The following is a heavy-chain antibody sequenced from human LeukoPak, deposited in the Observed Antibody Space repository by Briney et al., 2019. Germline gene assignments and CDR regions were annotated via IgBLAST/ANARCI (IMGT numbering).Heavy chain of an antibody. CDR1: GFTFSSYA. CDR3: ARFSSSSKEGYFDY. D-gene: IGHD6-13*01. CDR2: ISGSGGST. V-gene: IGHV3-23*01. J-gene: IGHJ4*02. Sequence: GGSLRLSCAASGFTFSSYAMSWVRQAPGKGLEWVSAISGSGGSTYYADSVKGQFTISRDNSKNTLYLQMNSLRAEDTAVYYCARFSSSSKEGYFDYWGQGTLVTVSS.